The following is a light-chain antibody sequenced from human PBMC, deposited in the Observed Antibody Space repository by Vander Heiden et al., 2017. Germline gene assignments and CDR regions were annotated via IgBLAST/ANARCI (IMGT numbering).Light chain of an antibody. V-gene: IGKV1-39*01. CDR3: QQTYTTPQT. CDR1: QSIGVY. J-gene: IGKJ4*01. Sequence: DIQMTQSPSSLSASLGDRVTITCRTSQSIGVYLNWYQQKPGKAPNLLIYIASSLQTGVPARFSGSGSGIDFTLTISSLQPEDSATYYCQQTYTTPQTFGGGTKVEIK. CDR2: IAS.